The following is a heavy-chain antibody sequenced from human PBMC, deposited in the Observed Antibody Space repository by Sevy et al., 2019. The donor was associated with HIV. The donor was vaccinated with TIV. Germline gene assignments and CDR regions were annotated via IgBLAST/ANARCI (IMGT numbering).Heavy chain of an antibody. Sequence: GGSLRLSCAASGFTFSNAWMSWVRQAPGKGLEWVGRIKSKTDGGTTDYAAPVKGRFTISRDDSKNTLYLQMNSLKTEDTAVYYCTSGALVRGTRYYYYGMDVWGQGTTVTVSS. CDR2: IKSKTDGGTT. J-gene: IGHJ6*02. CDR1: GFTFSNAW. V-gene: IGHV3-15*01. D-gene: IGHD3-10*01. CDR3: TSGALVRGTRYYYYGMDV.